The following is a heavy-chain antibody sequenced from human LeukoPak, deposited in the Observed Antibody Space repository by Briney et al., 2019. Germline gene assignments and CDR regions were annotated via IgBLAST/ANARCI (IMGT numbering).Heavy chain of an antibody. CDR1: AGSITSRNYY. Sequence: SETLSLTCTVYAGSITSRNYYWAWIRQPPGKGLEWLGSRYYSGSTYYNPSLESRVTISVDTSSNRFSLMLNSVTAADTAIFYCARHSEDGPWFDSWGQGTLVTVSS. V-gene: IGHV4-39*01. CDR3: ARHSEDGPWFDS. J-gene: IGHJ5*01. CDR2: RYYSGST.